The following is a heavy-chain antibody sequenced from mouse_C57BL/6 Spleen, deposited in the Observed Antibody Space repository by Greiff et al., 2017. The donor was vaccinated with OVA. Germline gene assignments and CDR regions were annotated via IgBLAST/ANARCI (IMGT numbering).Heavy chain of an antibody. J-gene: IGHJ2*01. CDR3: ARENWDERYFDY. Sequence: EVQLQESGPGLVKPSQSLSLTCSVTGYSITSGYYWNWIRQFPGNKLEWMGYISYDGSNNYNPSLKNRISITRDTSKNQFFLKLNSVTTEDTATYYCARENWDERYFDYWGQGTTLTVSS. CDR1: GYSITSGYY. D-gene: IGHD4-1*01. CDR2: ISYDGSN. V-gene: IGHV3-6*01.